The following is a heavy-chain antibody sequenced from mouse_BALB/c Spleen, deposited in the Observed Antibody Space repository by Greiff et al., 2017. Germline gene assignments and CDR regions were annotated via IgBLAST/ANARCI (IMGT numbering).Heavy chain of an antibody. Sequence: EVKLMESGGDLVKPGGSLKLSCAASGFTFSSYGMSWVRKTPDTRLEWVATISSGGSYTYYPDSVKGRFTISRDNAKNTLYLQMSSLKSEDTAMYYCARLSGNGYYVRDYYAMDYWGQGTSVTVSS. CDR1: GFTFSSYG. V-gene: IGHV5-6*01. CDR3: ARLSGNGYYVRDYYAMDY. CDR2: ISSGGSYT. D-gene: IGHD2-3*01. J-gene: IGHJ4*01.